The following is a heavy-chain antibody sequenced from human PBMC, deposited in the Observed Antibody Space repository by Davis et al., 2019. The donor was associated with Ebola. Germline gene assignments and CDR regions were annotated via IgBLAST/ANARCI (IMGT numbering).Heavy chain of an antibody. J-gene: IGHJ6*02. CDR2: INPNSGGT. CDR3: ARDVGYGSGRYYYGMDV. Sequence: ASVKVSCKASGYTFTGYYMHWVRPAPGQGLEWMGWINPNSGGTNYAQKFQGWVTMTRDTSISTAYMELSRLRSDDTAVYYCARDVGYGSGRYYYGMDVWGQGTTVTVSS. CDR1: GYTFTGYY. D-gene: IGHD3-10*01. V-gene: IGHV1-2*04.